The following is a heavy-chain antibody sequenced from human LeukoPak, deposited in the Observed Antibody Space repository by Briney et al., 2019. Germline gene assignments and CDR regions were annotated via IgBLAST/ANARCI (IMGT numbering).Heavy chain of an antibody. V-gene: IGHV5-51*01. Sequence: GESLKISCKGSGYSFTSYWIAWVRQMPGKGLEWMGNIFPGDSDARYSPSFQGQVTISADKSISTAYLQWSSLKASDTAMYYCASEYYYGSGSYQGPPSYWGQGTLVTVSS. D-gene: IGHD3-10*01. CDR3: ASEYYYGSGSYQGPPSY. CDR2: IFPGDSDA. CDR1: GYSFTSYW. J-gene: IGHJ4*02.